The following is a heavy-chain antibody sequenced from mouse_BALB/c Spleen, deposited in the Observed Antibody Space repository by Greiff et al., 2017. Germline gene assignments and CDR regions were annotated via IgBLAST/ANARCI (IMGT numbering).Heavy chain of an antibody. CDR1: GYTFTSYW. V-gene: IGHV1-7*01. CDR2: INPSTGYT. Sequence: QVQLKESGAELAKPGASVKMSCKASGYTFTSYWMHWVKQRPGQGLEWIGYINPSTGYTEYNQKFKDKATLTADKSSSTAYMQLSSLTSEDSAVYYCARRDYRYDPAWFAYWGQGTLVTVSA. J-gene: IGHJ3*01. D-gene: IGHD2-14*01. CDR3: ARRDYRYDPAWFAY.